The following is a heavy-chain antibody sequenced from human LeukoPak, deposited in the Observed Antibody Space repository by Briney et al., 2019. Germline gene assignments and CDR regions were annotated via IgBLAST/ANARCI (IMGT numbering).Heavy chain of an antibody. J-gene: IGHJ6*02. V-gene: IGHV4-31*03. Sequence: SETLSLTCTVSGGSISSGGYYWSWIRQHPGKGLEWIVYIYYSGSTYYNPSLKSRVTISVDTSKNQFSLKLSSVTAADTAVYYCARDRYDFWSLNYGMDVWGQGTTVTVSS. CDR2: IYYSGST. CDR3: ARDRYDFWSLNYGMDV. CDR1: GGSISSGGYY. D-gene: IGHD3-3*01.